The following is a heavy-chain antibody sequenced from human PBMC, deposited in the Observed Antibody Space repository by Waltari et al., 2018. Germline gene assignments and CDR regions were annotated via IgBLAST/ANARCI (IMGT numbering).Heavy chain of an antibody. V-gene: IGHV3-23*01. CDR2: ISGSGGRT. CDR1: GFTFSSYA. Sequence: EVQLLESGGGLVQPGGSLRLSCAASGFTFSSYAMSWVRQAPGKGLEWVSAISGSGGRTDYAGSVKGRFTISGDNSKNTLYLQMSSLRAEDTAVYYCAKSAGYDSSGYVIDIWGQGTMVTVSS. D-gene: IGHD3-22*01. J-gene: IGHJ3*02. CDR3: AKSAGYDSSGYVIDI.